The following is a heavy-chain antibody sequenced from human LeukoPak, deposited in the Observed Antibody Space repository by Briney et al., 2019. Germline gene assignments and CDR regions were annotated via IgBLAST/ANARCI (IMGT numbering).Heavy chain of an antibody. CDR1: GGTFSSYV. D-gene: IGHD3-10*01. V-gene: IGHV1-69*06. CDR2: IIPIFGTA. CDR3: ATASYGSGRRTRGVLDY. Sequence: GASVKVSCKASGGTFSSYVISWVRQAPGQGLEWMGGIIPIFGTANYAQKFQGRVTITADKSTSTAYMELSSLRSEDTAVYYCATASYGSGRRTRGVLDYWGQGTLVTVSS. J-gene: IGHJ4*02.